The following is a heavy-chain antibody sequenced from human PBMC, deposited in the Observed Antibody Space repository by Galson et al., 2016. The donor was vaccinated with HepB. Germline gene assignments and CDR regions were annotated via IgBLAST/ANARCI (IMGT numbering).Heavy chain of an antibody. V-gene: IGHV3-30*03. Sequence: SLRLSCAASGFTFSNYGMHWVRQAPGKGLEWVALISYDGGYIYYTDSVKGRFTISRDNSNNTLYLQMNSLRAEDTAVYYCARHPDYYDNSGYLDYWGQGTLVTVSS. CDR1: GFTFSNYG. J-gene: IGHJ4*02. CDR2: ISYDGGYI. D-gene: IGHD3-22*01. CDR3: ARHPDYYDNSGYLDY.